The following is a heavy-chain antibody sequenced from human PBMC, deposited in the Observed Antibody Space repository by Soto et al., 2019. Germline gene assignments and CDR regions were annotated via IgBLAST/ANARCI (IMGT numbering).Heavy chain of an antibody. D-gene: IGHD2-2*01. CDR2: ISYDGSNK. J-gene: IGHJ6*02. CDR1: GFTFSSHA. V-gene: IGHV3-30*04. Sequence: QVQLVESGGGVVQPGRSLRHSCAASGFTFSSHAMHWVRKAPGKGLEWVAVISYDGSNKYYADSVKGRFSISRDTYENTLYLQLNSLRAADTAVYYCARDEIVPSVHLPSYGMDVWVQGTTVTFSS. CDR3: ARDEIVPSVHLPSYGMDV.